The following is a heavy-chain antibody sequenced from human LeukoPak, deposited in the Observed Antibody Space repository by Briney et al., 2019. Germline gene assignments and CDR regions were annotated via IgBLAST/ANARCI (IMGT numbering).Heavy chain of an antibody. Sequence: GGSLRLSCAASGFTFSTYTMNWVRQAPGKGLEWVSSMTWTRTYIYYADSVKGRFTISRDNAKNSLYLQMNSLRAEDTAVYYCARGIDYWGQGTLATLSS. CDR2: MTWTRTYI. J-gene: IGHJ4*02. V-gene: IGHV3-21*01. CDR1: GFTFSTYT. CDR3: ARGIDY.